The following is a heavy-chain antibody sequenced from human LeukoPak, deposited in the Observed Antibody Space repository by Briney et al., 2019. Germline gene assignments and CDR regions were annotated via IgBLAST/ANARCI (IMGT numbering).Heavy chain of an antibody. CDR2: ISGSTNVI. CDR3: ARGLYYMDV. CDR1: GFTFSTHT. J-gene: IGHJ6*03. Sequence: GGSLRLSCAASGFTFSTHTMAWVRQAPRKGLEWLSYISGSTNVIYYADSVKGRFTISRDNAKDSLYLHMNSLKAEDTAVYYCARGLYYMDVWGKGTTVTVSS. V-gene: IGHV3-48*01.